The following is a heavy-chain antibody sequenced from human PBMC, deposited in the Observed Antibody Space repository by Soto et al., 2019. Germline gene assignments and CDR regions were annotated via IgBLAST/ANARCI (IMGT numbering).Heavy chain of an antibody. J-gene: IGHJ4*02. CDR1: GGPISSYY. CDR2: IYYSGST. CDR3: ARVSENYDILTGYYDY. V-gene: IGHV4-59*01. D-gene: IGHD3-9*01. Sequence: SETLSLTCTVSGGPISSYYWSWIRQPPGKGLEWIGYIYYSGSTNYNPSLKSRVTISVDTSKNQFSLKLSSVTAADTAVYYCARVSENYDILTGYYDYWGQGTLVTVSS.